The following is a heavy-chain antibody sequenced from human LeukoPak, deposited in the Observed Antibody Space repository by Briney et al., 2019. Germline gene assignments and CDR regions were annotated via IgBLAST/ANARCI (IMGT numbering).Heavy chain of an antibody. J-gene: IGHJ4*02. CDR3: ATLYDYVWGSYRYTDY. Sequence: GASVKVSCKVSGYTLTELSMHWVRQAPGKGLEWMGGFDPEDGETIYAQKSQGRVTMTEDTSTDTAYMELSSLRSEDTAVYYCATLYDYVWGSYRYTDYWGQGTLVTVSS. CDR1: GYTLTELS. CDR2: FDPEDGET. V-gene: IGHV1-24*01. D-gene: IGHD3-16*02.